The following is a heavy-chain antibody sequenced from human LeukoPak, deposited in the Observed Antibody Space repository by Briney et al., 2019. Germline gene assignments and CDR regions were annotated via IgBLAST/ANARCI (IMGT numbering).Heavy chain of an antibody. V-gene: IGHV4-38-2*01. CDR3: ARISSGIHFDY. D-gene: IGHD3-22*01. CDR1: GHSISNTHY. J-gene: IGHJ4*02. Sequence: PSETLSLTCAVSGHSISNTHYWGWIRQPPGKGLEGIGSIYNSGSTHYNPSLKSRVTISVDTSMNQFSLTLSSVTAADTAVYYCARISSGIHFDYWGRGTLVTVSS. CDR2: IYNSGST.